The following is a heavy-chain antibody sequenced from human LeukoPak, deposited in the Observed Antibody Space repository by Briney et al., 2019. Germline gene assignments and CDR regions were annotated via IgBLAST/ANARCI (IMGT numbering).Heavy chain of an antibody. V-gene: IGHV3-23*01. J-gene: IGHJ4*02. CDR3: VSRYCSGDSCYSAFDF. CDR2: INGGSSIT. D-gene: IGHD2-15*01. CDR1: GFTFSSYG. Sequence: PGGSLRLSCAASGFTFSSYGMSWVRRAPGKGLEWIPAINGGSSITKYADSVKGRFTISRDNSKNTLYLQMNSLRAEDTAVYYCVSRYCSGDSCYSAFDFWGQGTLVTVSS.